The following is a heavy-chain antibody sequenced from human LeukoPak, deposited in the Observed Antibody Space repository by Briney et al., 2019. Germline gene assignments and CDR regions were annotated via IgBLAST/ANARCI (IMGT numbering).Heavy chain of an antibody. D-gene: IGHD3-22*01. Sequence: GASVKVSCKASGYTFTSYDINWVRQATGQGLEWMGWMDPNSGNTGYAQKFQGRVTMTRNTSINTAYMELSSLRSEDTAVYYCARTDYYDSNGNWFDPWGQGTLVTVSP. J-gene: IGHJ5*02. V-gene: IGHV1-8*01. CDR2: MDPNSGNT. CDR3: ARTDYYDSNGNWFDP. CDR1: GYTFTSYD.